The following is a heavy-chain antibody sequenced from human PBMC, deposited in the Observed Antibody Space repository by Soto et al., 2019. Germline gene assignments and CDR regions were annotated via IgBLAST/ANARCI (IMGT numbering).Heavy chain of an antibody. J-gene: IGHJ4*02. CDR2: ISYDGSNK. CDR1: GFTFISYG. CDR3: AILPPGIAAAGTVY. Sequence: PGWSLRLACASSGFTFISYGMHWVRQAPGKGLEWVAVISYDGSNKYYADSVKGRFTISRDNSKNTLYLQMNSLRAEDTAVYYCAILPPGIAAAGTVYWGQGTLVTVSS. V-gene: IGHV3-30*03. D-gene: IGHD6-13*01.